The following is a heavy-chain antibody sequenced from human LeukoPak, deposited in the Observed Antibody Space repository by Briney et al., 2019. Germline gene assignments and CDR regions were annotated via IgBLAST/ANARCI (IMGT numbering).Heavy chain of an antibody. D-gene: IGHD3-3*01. Sequence: GESLKISCKGSGYTFTSYWIGWVRQMPGRGLEWMGIIYPGDSDTRYSPSFQGQVTISADKSISTAYLQWSSLKASDTAMYYCARRGYQGSLRFLGEDYWGQGTLVTVSS. CDR2: IYPGDSDT. V-gene: IGHV5-51*01. J-gene: IGHJ4*02. CDR3: ARRGYQGSLRFLGEDY. CDR1: GYTFTSYW.